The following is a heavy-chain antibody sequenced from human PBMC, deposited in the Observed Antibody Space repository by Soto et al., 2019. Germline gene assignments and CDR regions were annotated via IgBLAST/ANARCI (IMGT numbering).Heavy chain of an antibody. CDR3: AREQYSSSSGLDY. D-gene: IGHD6-6*01. CDR2: ISSSSSYI. V-gene: IGHV3-21*01. CDR1: GFTFSSYS. Sequence: VQLVESGGGLVKPGGSLRLSCAASGFTFSSYSMNWVRQAPGKGLEWVSSISSSSSYIYYADSVKGRFTISRDNAKNSLYLQMNSLRAEDTAVYYCAREQYSSSSGLDYWGQGTLVTVSS. J-gene: IGHJ4*02.